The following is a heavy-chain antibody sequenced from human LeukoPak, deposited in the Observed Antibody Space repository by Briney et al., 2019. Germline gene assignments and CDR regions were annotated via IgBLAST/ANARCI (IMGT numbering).Heavy chain of an antibody. Sequence: PSETLSLTCTVSGGSISNYYWSWIRQPAGKGLEWIGRINTSGSTDYNPSLKSRVTMSVDTSRNQFSLKLSPLTAADTAVYYCARSRGTTLVTRFDYWGQGTLVTVSS. CDR1: GGSISNYY. V-gene: IGHV4-4*07. D-gene: IGHD5-18*01. CDR3: ARSRGTTLVTRFDY. CDR2: INTSGST. J-gene: IGHJ4*02.